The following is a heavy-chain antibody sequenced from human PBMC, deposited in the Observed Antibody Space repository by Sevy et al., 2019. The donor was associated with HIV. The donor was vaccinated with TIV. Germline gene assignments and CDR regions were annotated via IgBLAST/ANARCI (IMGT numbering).Heavy chain of an antibody. CDR2: ISGSGGRT. Sequence: GGSLRLSCAASGFTFNNYAMSWVRQAPGRGLEWVSVISGSGGRTYYADSVKGRFAIARDNSKNTLYLQMNSLRGEDTAVYYCANDDGYTVTTGYFDYWGQRTLVTVSS. CDR3: ANDDGYTVTTGYFDY. D-gene: IGHD4-17*01. J-gene: IGHJ4*02. V-gene: IGHV3-23*01. CDR1: GFTFNNYA.